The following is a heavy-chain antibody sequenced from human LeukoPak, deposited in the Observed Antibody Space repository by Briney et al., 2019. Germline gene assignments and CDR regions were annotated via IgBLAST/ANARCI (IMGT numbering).Heavy chain of an antibody. J-gene: IGHJ4*02. CDR3: AGEIIVDY. CDR1: GRSISSGSYY. V-gene: IGHV4-61*02. CDR2: IYTSGST. Sequence: SDTLSLTCTVSGRSISSGSYYWSWIRQPAGKGLEWIGRIYTSGSTNYNPSLKSRVTISVDTSKNQFSLKLSSVTAADTAVYYCAGEIIVDYWGQGTLVTVSS.